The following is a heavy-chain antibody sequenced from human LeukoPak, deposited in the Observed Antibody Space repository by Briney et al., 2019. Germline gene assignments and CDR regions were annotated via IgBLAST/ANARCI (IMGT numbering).Heavy chain of an antibody. J-gene: IGHJ4*02. Sequence: GASVKVSCKASGGTFSSYAISWVRQAPGQGLEWMGGIIPIFGKANYAQKVQGRVTITTDESTSTAYMELSSLRSEDTAVYYCARGTAMAGDYWGQGTLVTVSS. CDR3: ARGTAMAGDY. CDR2: IIPIFGKA. V-gene: IGHV1-69*05. CDR1: GGTFSSYA. D-gene: IGHD5-18*01.